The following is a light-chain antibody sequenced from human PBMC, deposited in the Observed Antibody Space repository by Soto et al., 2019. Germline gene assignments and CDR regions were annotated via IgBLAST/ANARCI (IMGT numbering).Light chain of an antibody. J-gene: IGKJ1*01. CDR3: QQYNTYSRT. Sequence: DIQMTQSPSTLSASVGYRVTITCLASQSISSWLAWYQQKPGKAPKVLIYDASSLESGVPSRFSGSGSGTEFTLTISSLQPDDFATYYCQQYNTYSRTFGQGTKVDIK. V-gene: IGKV1-5*01. CDR1: QSISSW. CDR2: DAS.